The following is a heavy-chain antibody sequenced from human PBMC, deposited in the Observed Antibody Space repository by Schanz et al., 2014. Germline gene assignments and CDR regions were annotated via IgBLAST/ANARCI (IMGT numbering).Heavy chain of an antibody. CDR2: ISASGGDT. V-gene: IGHV3-23*04. CDR3: AKVRYSSGWRGDYFDE. D-gene: IGHD6-25*01. CDR1: EFTFSTDA. J-gene: IGHJ4*02. Sequence: EVQLVQSGGGLVQPGGSLRLSCAASEFTFSTDAMSWVRQAPGKGLEWLSVISASGGDTYYADSVKGRFTISRDNSKNTLYLQMNSLRAEDTAVYYCAKVRYSSGWRGDYFDEWGQGTLVTVAS.